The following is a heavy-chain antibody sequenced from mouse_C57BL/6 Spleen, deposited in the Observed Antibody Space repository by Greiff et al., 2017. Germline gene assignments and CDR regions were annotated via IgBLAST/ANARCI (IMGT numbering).Heavy chain of an antibody. CDR1: GYTFTDYY. J-gene: IGHJ1*03. Sequence: VQLQESGAELVRPGAPVKLSCKASGYTFTDYYINWVKQRPGQGLEWIARIYPGSGNTYYNEKFKGKATLTAEKSSSTAYMQLSSLTSEDSAVYFCARGGLRWYFDVWGTGTTVTVSS. CDR3: ARGGLRWYFDV. CDR2: IYPGSGNT. V-gene: IGHV1-76*01. D-gene: IGHD2-2*01.